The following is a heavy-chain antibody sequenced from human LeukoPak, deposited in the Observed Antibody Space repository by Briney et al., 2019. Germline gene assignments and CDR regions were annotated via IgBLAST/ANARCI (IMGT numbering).Heavy chain of an antibody. Sequence: GGTLRLSCAASGFTFSTYGMNWVRQAPGKGLEWVSSISSSSSYIYYADSVKGRFTISRDNAKNSLYLQMNSLRAEDTAVYYCARGAMVRGVHSFDYWGQGTLVTVSS. CDR1: GFTFSTYG. CDR2: ISSSSSYI. D-gene: IGHD3-10*01. CDR3: ARGAMVRGVHSFDY. V-gene: IGHV3-21*01. J-gene: IGHJ4*02.